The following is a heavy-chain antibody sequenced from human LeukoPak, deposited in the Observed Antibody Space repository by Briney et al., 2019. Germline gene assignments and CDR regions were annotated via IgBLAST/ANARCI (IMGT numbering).Heavy chain of an antibody. CDR1: GFTFGDYA. CDR3: TRDQTPYY. CDR2: IRSKGYGWTT. Sequence: PGRSLRLSCTASGFTFGDYAMTWVRQAPGKGLEWVGFIRSKGYGWTTEYAAYVKGRFTISRDDSKSIAYLQLHSLTTEDTAVYYCTRDQTPYYWGQGTLVTVSS. J-gene: IGHJ4*02. V-gene: IGHV3-49*04.